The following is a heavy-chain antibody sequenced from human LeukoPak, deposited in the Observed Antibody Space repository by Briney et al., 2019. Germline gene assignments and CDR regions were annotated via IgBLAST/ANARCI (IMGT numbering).Heavy chain of an antibody. CDR1: GGTFSSYA. CDR3: AGDTAWSPFCTNGVCYSDILDY. V-gene: IGHV1-69*05. CDR2: IIPIFGTA. Sequence: GASVKVSCKASGGTFSSYAISRVRQAPGQGLEWMGRIIPIFGTANYAQKFQGRVTITTDESTSTAYMELSSLRSEDTAVYYCAGDTAWSPFCTNGVCYSDILDYWGQGTLVTVSS. D-gene: IGHD2-8*01. J-gene: IGHJ4*02.